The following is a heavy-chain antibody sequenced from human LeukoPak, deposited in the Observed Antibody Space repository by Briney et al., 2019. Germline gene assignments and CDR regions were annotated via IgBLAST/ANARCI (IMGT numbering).Heavy chain of an antibody. CDR1: GYTFSGCA. CDR3: ARGIWSATRVDYYLDN. Sequence: APVKVSCKASGYTFSGCAIHWVRQAPGQRFEWMGWINAGNGHTKYSQNFQGRVTITRDSSANIVYMDVSSLTSEDTAVYYCARGIWSATRVDYYLDNWGRGTLVTVSS. V-gene: IGHV1-3*01. J-gene: IGHJ4*02. CDR2: INAGNGHT. D-gene: IGHD5-24*01.